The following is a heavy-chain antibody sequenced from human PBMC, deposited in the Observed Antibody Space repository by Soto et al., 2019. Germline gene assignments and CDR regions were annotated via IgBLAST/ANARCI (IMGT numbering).Heavy chain of an antibody. D-gene: IGHD2-2*02. Sequence: GGSLRLSCAASGFTFSSDSMNWVRQAPGKGLEWVSSISSSSSYIYYADSVKGRFTISRDNAKNSLYLQMNSLRAEDTAVYYCASDADCSSTSCHKAGAFDIWGQGTMVTVSS. CDR3: ASDADCSSTSCHKAGAFDI. CDR1: GFTFSSDS. J-gene: IGHJ3*02. V-gene: IGHV3-21*01. CDR2: ISSSSSYI.